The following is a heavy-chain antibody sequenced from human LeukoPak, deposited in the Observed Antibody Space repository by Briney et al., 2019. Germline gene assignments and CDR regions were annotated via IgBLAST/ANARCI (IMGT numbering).Heavy chain of an antibody. CDR3: AGTYYDFWSGLKRGPYYFDY. Sequence: SETLSLTCAVYGGSFSGYYWSWIRQPRGKGLEWIGEISHSGSTNYNPSLKSRVTISVDTSKNQFSLKLSSVTAADTAVYYYAGTYYDFWSGLKRGPYYFDYWGQGTLVTVSS. CDR2: ISHSGST. CDR1: GGSFSGYY. V-gene: IGHV4-34*01. J-gene: IGHJ4*02. D-gene: IGHD3-3*01.